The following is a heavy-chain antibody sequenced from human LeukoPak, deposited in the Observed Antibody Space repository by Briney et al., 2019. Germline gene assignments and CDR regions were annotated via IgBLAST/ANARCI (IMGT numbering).Heavy chain of an antibody. J-gene: IGHJ4*02. CDR1: GYTFTSYG. Sequence: ASVKVSCKASGYTFTSYGISWVRQAPGQGLEWMGRISAYNGNTNYAQKLQGRVTMTTDTSTSTAYMELRSLRSDDTAVYYCARGLGYCSGGSCYWPNPFDYWGQGTLVTVSS. D-gene: IGHD2-15*01. CDR2: ISAYNGNT. CDR3: ARGLGYCSGGSCYWPNPFDY. V-gene: IGHV1-18*01.